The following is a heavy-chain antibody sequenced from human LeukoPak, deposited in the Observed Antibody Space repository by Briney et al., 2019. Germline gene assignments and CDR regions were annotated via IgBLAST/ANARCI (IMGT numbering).Heavy chain of an antibody. CDR2: IYSSGNT. D-gene: IGHD1-26*01. J-gene: IGHJ3*01. V-gene: IGHV4-4*07. CDR3: ARERGILRGDAFDL. Sequence: KTSETLSLTCTVSGVSFTTYYWTWIRQPAGKGPEWIGRIYSSGNTNYNPSLESRVTMSIDTSKHQFSLKPTSVTAADTAVYYCARERGILRGDAFDLWGQGTMVTVSS. CDR1: GVSFTTYY.